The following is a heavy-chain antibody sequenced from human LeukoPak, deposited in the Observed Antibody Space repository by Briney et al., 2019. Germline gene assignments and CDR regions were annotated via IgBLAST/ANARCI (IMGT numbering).Heavy chain of an antibody. J-gene: IGHJ4*02. CDR3: ARSSSSYSGSLGY. D-gene: IGHD1-26*01. CDR1: GGTFSSYA. Sequence: ASVKVSCKASGGTFSSYAISWVRQAPGQGLEWMGGIIPIFGTANYAQKFQGRVTITADESTSTAYMELSSLRSEDTAVYYCARSSSSYSGSLGYWGQGTLVTVSS. CDR2: IIPIFGTA. V-gene: IGHV1-69*13.